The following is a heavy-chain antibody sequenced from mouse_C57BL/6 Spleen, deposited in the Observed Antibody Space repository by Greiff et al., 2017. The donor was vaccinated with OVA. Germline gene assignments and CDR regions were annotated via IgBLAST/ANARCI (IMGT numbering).Heavy chain of an antibody. D-gene: IGHD1-1*01. CDR3: ARHEEGSYYGSSWYFDV. J-gene: IGHJ1*03. CDR2: FYPGSGSI. Sequence: QVQLQQSGAELVKPGASVKLSCKASGYTFTEYTIHWVKQRSGQGLEWIGWFYPGSGSIKYNEKFKDKATLTADKSSSTVYMELSRVTSEDSAVYFCARHEEGSYYGSSWYFDVWGTGTTVTVSS. CDR1: GYTFTEYT. V-gene: IGHV1-62-2*01.